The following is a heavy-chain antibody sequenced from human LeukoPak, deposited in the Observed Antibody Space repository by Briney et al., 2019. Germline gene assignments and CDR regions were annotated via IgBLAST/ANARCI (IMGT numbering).Heavy chain of an antibody. J-gene: IGHJ4*02. CDR1: GFIFSSYW. D-gene: IGHD3-22*01. V-gene: IGHV3-7*01. CDR3: ARDIGDSSGYYGSYFDC. CDR2: IKQDGSEK. Sequence: PGGSLRLYCAASGFIFSSYWMSWVRQAPGKGLEWVANIKQDGSEKYYVDSVKGRFTISRDNAKNSLYLEMNSLRAEDTAVYYCARDIGDSSGYYGSYFDCWGQGTLVTVSS.